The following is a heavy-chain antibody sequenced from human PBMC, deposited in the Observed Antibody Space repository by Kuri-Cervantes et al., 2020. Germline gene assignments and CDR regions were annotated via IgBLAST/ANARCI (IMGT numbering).Heavy chain of an antibody. J-gene: IGHJ4*02. V-gene: IGHV4-4*07. D-gene: IGHD3-3*01. Sequence: SETLSLTCTVSGGSISSYYWSWIRQPAGKRLEWIGRIYTSGSTNCNPSLKSRVTMSVDTSKNQFSLKLSSVTAADTAVYYCARAGFWYRRGPGDYYFDYWGQGTLVTVSS. CDR1: GGSISSYY. CDR3: ARAGFWYRRGPGDYYFDY. CDR2: IYTSGST.